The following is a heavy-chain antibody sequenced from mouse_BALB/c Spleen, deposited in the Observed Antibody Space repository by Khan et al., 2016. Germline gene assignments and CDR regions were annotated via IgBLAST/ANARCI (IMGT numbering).Heavy chain of an antibody. CDR3: ARSQLRVRFVY. J-gene: IGHJ3*01. V-gene: IGHV1-84*02. CDR1: GYTFSDHY. D-gene: IGHD1-2*01. Sequence: QVQLHPSFPYLFPPFSSFKISCKASGYTFSDHYVNWVKQKPGQGLEWIGWIYPGSGNTKYIEKLKDKATLTVDTSSNTAYMQLSSLTSEDTAVYYCARSQLRVRFVYWGQGTLVTVSA. CDR2: IYPGSGNT.